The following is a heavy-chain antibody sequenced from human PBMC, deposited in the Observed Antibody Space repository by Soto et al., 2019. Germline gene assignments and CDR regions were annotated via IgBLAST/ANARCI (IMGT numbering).Heavy chain of an antibody. CDR3: AKSSCGYSYGFYYYGMDV. J-gene: IGHJ6*02. D-gene: IGHD5-18*01. Sequence: ASVKVSCKASGYTFTSYAMHWVCQAPGQRLEWMGWINAGNGNTKYSQKFQGRVTITRDTSTSTAYMELSSLRSEDTAVYYCAKSSCGYSYGFYYYGMDVWGQGPTVT. V-gene: IGHV1-3*01. CDR2: INAGNGNT. CDR1: GYTFTSYA.